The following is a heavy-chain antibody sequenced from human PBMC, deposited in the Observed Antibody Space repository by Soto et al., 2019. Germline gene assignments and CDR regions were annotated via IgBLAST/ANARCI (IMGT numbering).Heavy chain of an antibody. V-gene: IGHV1-69*10. J-gene: IGHJ5*02. CDR1: GGTFSSYA. CDR2: IIPILGIA. Sequence: ASVKVSCKASGGTFSSYAISWVRQAPGQGLEWMGGIIPILGIANYAQKFQGRVTITADKSTSTAYMELSSLRSEDTAVYYCARDKGGDYGSGSYNWFDPWGQGTLVTVSS. D-gene: IGHD3-10*01. CDR3: ARDKGGDYGSGSYNWFDP.